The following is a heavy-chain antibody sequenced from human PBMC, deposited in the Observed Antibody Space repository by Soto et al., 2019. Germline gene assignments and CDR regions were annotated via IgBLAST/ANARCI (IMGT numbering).Heavy chain of an antibody. J-gene: IGHJ4*02. CDR1: GFTVSSNY. D-gene: IGHD2-8*01. Sequence: EVQLVESGGGLSQPGGSLTLSCAASGFTVSSNYMSWVRQAPGKGLEWVSIIYSGGSTYYADSVKGRFTISRDNSKNTLYLQMNSLRAEDTAVYYCATLYCTNGVCFDYWGQGIMVTVSS. CDR3: ATLYCTNGVCFDY. CDR2: IYSGGST. V-gene: IGHV3-53*01.